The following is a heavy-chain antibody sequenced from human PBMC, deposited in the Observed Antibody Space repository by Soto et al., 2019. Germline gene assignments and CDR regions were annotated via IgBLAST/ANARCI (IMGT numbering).Heavy chain of an antibody. CDR1: GGSFSGYY. J-gene: IGHJ5*02. D-gene: IGHD3-10*01. Sequence: SETLSLTCAVYGGSFSGYYWSWIRQPPGKGLEWIGEINHSGSTNYNPSLKSRVTISVDTSKNQFSLKLSSVTAADTAVYYCARHRETMVRAHINWFDPWGQGTLVTVSS. CDR2: INHSGST. CDR3: ARHRETMVRAHINWFDP. V-gene: IGHV4-34*01.